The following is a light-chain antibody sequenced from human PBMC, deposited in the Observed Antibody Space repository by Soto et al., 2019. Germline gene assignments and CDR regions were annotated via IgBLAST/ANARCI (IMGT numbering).Light chain of an antibody. CDR1: QSVSSSY. J-gene: IGKJ5*01. CDR3: QQYGSSSIT. Sequence: EIVLTQSPGTLSLSPGERATLSCRASQSVSSSYLAWYQQKPGQAPRLLIYAASIRATDIPDRFSGSGSGTDFTLTISRLEPEDFAVFYCQQYGSSSITFDQGTRLEIK. CDR2: AAS. V-gene: IGKV3-20*01.